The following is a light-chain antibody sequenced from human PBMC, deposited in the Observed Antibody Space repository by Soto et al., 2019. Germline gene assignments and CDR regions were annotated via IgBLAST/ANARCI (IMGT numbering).Light chain of an antibody. CDR1: SSDVGSYNL. Sequence: QSVLTQPASVSGSPGQSITISCTGTSSDVGSYNLVSWYQQHPGKAPKLMIYEVSKRPSGVSNRFSGSKSGNTASLTISGLQAEDEADYYCCSYAGSSTSPYVFGTGTXVTVL. CDR3: CSYAGSSTSPYV. V-gene: IGLV2-23*02. J-gene: IGLJ1*01. CDR2: EVS.